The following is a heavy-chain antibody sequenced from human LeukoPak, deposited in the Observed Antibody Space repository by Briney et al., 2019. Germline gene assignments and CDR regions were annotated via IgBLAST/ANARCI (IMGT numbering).Heavy chain of an antibody. Sequence: PGGSLRLSCAASGFTFSNYGMHWVRQAPGKGLEWVAVIWYDGSNKYYADSVKGRFIISRDNSKNTLYLQMNSLRAEGTAVYYCARDISGYYYFDYWGQGTLVTVSS. D-gene: IGHD3-22*01. CDR1: GFTFSNYG. J-gene: IGHJ4*02. CDR3: ARDISGYYYFDY. V-gene: IGHV3-33*01. CDR2: IWYDGSNK.